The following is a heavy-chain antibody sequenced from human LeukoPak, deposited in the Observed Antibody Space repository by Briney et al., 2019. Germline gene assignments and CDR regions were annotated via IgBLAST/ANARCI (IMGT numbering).Heavy chain of an antibody. CDR1: GGSISSGGYY. CDR3: ASYVHTRITMVRGVPQGGY. V-gene: IGHV4-30-2*01. CDR2: IYHSGST. Sequence: PSQTLSLTCTVSGGSISSGGYYWSWIRQPPGKGLEWIGYIYHSGSTYYNPSLKSRVTISVDRSKNQFSLKLSSVTAADTAVYYCASYVHTRITMVRGVPQGGYWGQGTLVTVSS. J-gene: IGHJ4*02. D-gene: IGHD3-10*01.